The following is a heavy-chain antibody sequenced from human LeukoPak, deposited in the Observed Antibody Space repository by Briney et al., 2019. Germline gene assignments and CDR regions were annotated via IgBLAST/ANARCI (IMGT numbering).Heavy chain of an antibody. CDR1: GGTFSSYA. CDR2: IIPILGIA. CDR3: ARDQHAGGFWSGYYRDNWFDP. V-gene: IGHV1-69*04. Sequence: GASVKVSCKASGGTFSSYAISWVRQAPGQGLEWMGRIIPILGIANYAQKFQGRVTITADKSTSTAYMELSSLRSDDTAVYYCARDQHAGGFWSGYYRDNWFDPWGQGTLVTVSS. D-gene: IGHD3-3*01. J-gene: IGHJ5*02.